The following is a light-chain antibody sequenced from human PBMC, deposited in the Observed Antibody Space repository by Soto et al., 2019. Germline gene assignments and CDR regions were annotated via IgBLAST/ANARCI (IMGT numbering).Light chain of an antibody. CDR3: HQYDSSPVT. Sequence: EIVLTQSPGTLSLSPGERATLSCRASQSVSSSYLAWYQQKPGQAPGLLIYGASSRATGIPDRFSGSGSGTDFTLTISRLEPEDFAVYYCHQYDSSPVTFGQGTKVEIK. CDR1: QSVSSSY. CDR2: GAS. V-gene: IGKV3-20*01. J-gene: IGKJ1*01.